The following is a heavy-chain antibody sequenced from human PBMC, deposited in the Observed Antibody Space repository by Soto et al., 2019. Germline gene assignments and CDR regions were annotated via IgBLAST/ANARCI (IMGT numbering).Heavy chain of an antibody. CDR2: IYEGGNT. CDR3: VRRSPEDAFDI. V-gene: IGHV4-30-2*01. J-gene: IGHJ3*02. CDR1: GGSIISDGYS. Sequence: SETLSLTCAVSGGSIISDGYSWSWIRQPPGKGLQWIGRIYEGGNTYYTPSLESRVAISTDKSKNQFSLRLSSVTAADTAVYYCVRRSPEDAFDIWGQGTMVTVSS.